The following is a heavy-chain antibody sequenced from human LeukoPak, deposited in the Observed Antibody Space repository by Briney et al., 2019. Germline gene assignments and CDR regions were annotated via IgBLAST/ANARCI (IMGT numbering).Heavy chain of an antibody. CDR2: IWYDGSNK. D-gene: IGHD3-3*01. Sequence: GGSLRLPCAASGFTFSSYGMHWVRQAPGKGLEWVAVIWYDGSNKYYADSVKGRFTISRDNSKNTLDLQMNSLRAEDTAVYYCARDRSYDFWSGYSTPDYWGQGTLVTVSS. CDR1: GFTFSSYG. V-gene: IGHV3-33*01. J-gene: IGHJ4*02. CDR3: ARDRSYDFWSGYSTPDY.